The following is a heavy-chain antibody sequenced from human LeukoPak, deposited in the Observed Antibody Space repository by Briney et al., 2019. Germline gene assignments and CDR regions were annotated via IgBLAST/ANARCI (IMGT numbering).Heavy chain of an antibody. CDR1: GGSISSSSYY. D-gene: IGHD3-3*01. CDR2: LYYTGNT. J-gene: IGHJ4*02. V-gene: IGHV4-39*01. CDR3: ARGTIFLDY. Sequence: SETLSLTCTVSGGSISSSSYYWGWIRQPPGKGLEWIGSLYYTGNTYYTPSLQSRVTVSVDTSKNQFSLKMSSVTAADTAVYYCARGTIFLDYWGQGTLVTVSS.